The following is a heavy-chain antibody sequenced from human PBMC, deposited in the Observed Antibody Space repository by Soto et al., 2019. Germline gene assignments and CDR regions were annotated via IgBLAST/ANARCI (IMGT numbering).Heavy chain of an antibody. Sequence: QVQLVESGGGVVQPGRSLRLSCAASGFTFSSYAMHWVRQAPGKGLEWVAVISYDGSNKYYADSVKGRFTISRDNSKNTLYLQMDRLRGEDTAVYYCARDQGSSWSRALYYYYYSMAVWGQGSTVTVAS. V-gene: IGHV3-30-3*01. CDR3: ARDQGSSWSRALYYYYYSMAV. J-gene: IGHJ6*02. CDR2: ISYDGSNK. D-gene: IGHD6-13*01. CDR1: GFTFSSYA.